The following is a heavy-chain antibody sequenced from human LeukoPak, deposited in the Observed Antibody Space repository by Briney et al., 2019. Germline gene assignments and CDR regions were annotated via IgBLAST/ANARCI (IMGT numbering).Heavy chain of an antibody. J-gene: IGHJ4*02. CDR1: GFTFGTYS. V-gene: IGHV3-30-3*01. Sequence: GGSLRLSCAASGFTFGTYSMHWVRQAPGKGLEWVAIISSAGTIINYADSVRGRFSISRDNSRNTLYLQMDSLRTEDTAVYYCARRGVATTFDYWGQGTLVTVSS. CDR3: ARRGVATTFDY. CDR2: ISSAGTII. D-gene: IGHD5-12*01.